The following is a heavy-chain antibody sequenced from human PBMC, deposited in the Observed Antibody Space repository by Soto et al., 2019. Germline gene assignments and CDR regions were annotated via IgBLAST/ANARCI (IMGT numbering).Heavy chain of an antibody. CDR2: IYYTGST. Sequence: QVQLQESGPGLEKPSETLSLTCTVSGDSMSPYYWSWIRQPPGKGLEWIGFIYYTGSTNYNPSLQCRDSLSEDIAKKQFSLELSSASAADTAVYHCARARQFNLNWGPYNFDYWGQGNLVTVSS. V-gene: IGHV4-59*01. J-gene: IGHJ4*02. CDR3: ARARQFNLNWGPYNFDY. D-gene: IGHD1-7*01. CDR1: GDSMSPYY.